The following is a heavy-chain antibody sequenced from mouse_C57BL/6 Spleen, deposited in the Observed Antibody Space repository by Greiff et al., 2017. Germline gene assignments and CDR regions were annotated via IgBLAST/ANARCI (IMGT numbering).Heavy chain of an antibody. Sequence: QVHVKQSGAELVRPGASVTLSCKASGFTFTDYEMHWVKQTPVHGLEWIGAIDPETGGTAYNQKFKGKGILTADKSSSTAYMELSSLTSEDSAVDNCTRGGDYYGSRWDFEGWGTGTTVTVSS. CDR2: IDPETGGT. CDR3: TRGGDYYGSRWDFEG. V-gene: IGHV1-15*01. J-gene: IGHJ1*03. CDR1: GFTFTDYE. D-gene: IGHD1-1*01.